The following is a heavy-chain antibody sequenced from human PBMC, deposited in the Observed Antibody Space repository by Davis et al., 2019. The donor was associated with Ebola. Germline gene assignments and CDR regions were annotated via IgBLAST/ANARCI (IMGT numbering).Heavy chain of an antibody. CDR1: GYTFTSYG. D-gene: IGHD3-10*01. CDR2: ISAYNGNT. CDR3: ARDRGGYYGSGSYYYFDY. J-gene: IGHJ4*02. V-gene: IGHV1-18*01. Sequence: ASVKVSCKASGYTFTSYGISWVRQAPGQGLEWMGWISAYNGNTNYAQKLQGRVTMTTDTSTSTAYMELRSLRSDDTAVYYCARDRGGYYGSGSYYYFDYWGQGTLVTVSS.